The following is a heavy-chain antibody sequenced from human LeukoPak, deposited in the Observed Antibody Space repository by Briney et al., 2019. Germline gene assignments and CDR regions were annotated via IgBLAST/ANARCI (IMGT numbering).Heavy chain of an antibody. CDR3: ARDYKYAFDN. J-gene: IGHJ4*02. V-gene: IGHV3-48*01. Sequence: GGSLRLSCAASGFTYSSYWMHWVRQAPGKGLEWISYIGIDSGNTNYADSVKGRFTISGDKAKNSLYLQMNSLRVEDTAVYYCARDYKYAFDNWGQGTLVTVSS. CDR2: IGIDSGNT. CDR1: GFTYSSYW. D-gene: IGHD5-24*01.